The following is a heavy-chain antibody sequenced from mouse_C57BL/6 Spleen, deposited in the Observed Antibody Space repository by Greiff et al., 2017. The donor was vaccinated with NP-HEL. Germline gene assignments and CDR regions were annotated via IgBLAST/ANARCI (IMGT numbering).Heavy chain of an antibody. J-gene: IGHJ4*01. D-gene: IGHD1-1*01. CDR3: ARSSGSRKDYAMDY. CDR2: IDPNSGGT. CDR1: GYTFTSYW. V-gene: IGHV1-72*01. Sequence: QVQLKESGAELVRPGASVKLSCKASGYTFTSYWMHWVKQRPGRGLEWIGRIDPNSGGTKYNEKFKSKATLTVDKPSSTAYMQLSSLTSEDSAVYYCARSSGSRKDYAMDYWGQGTSVTVSS.